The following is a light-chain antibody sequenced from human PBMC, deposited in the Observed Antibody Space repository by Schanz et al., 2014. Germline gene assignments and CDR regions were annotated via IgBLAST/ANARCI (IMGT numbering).Light chain of an antibody. V-gene: IGLV1-51*01. CDR2: DND. Sequence: QSVLTQPPSFSAAPGQKVTISCSGSSSNIGKYYVSWYQQFPGTVPKLLIYDNDKRPSGIADRFSGSKSGASATLVITGLQTGDEADYYCGTRDSSLNAWVFGGGTKLTVL. CDR1: SSNIGKYY. J-gene: IGLJ3*02. CDR3: GTRDSSLNAWV.